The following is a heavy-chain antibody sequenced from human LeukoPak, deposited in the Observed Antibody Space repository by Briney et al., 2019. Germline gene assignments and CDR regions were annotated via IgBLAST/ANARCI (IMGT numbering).Heavy chain of an antibody. CDR2: ISYDGSVR. J-gene: IGHJ4*02. CDR1: GFTFSSYG. CDR3: ARDRDLGVVTPWCDY. Sequence: GGSLRLSCAASGFTFSSYGMQWVRQAPGKGLEWVAIISYDGSVRYYGDSVRGRFTISRDNSKNTVYLQMNSLRADDTAVYYCARDRDLGVVTPWCDYWGQGVLVTVSS. V-gene: IGHV3-30*03. D-gene: IGHD2-2*01.